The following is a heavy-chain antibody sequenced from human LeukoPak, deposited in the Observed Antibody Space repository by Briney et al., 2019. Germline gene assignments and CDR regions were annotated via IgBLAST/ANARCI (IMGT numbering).Heavy chain of an antibody. V-gene: IGHV4-59*08. CDR2: IYYGGST. D-gene: IGHD3-10*01. Sequence: SETLSLTCTVSGGSISSYYWSWIRQPPGKGLEWIGYIYYGGSTYSNPSLKGRVTISADTSKNQFSLKVTSVTAADTAVYYCARSSVSGTYSGGYWGQGILVTVSS. CDR3: ARSSVSGTYSGGY. CDR1: GGSISSYY. J-gene: IGHJ4*02.